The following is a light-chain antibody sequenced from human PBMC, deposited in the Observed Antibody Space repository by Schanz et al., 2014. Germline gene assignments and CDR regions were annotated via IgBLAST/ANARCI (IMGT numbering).Light chain of an antibody. Sequence: QSALTQPASVSGSPGQSITISCTGTSSDVGGYKYVSWYQQHPGKAPKLMIYDVSYRPSGVSNRFSGSKSGNTASLTISGLQAEDEADYYCSSYTTSSTLWVFGGGTKLTVL. CDR2: DVS. CDR3: SSYTTSSTLWV. J-gene: IGLJ3*02. CDR1: SSDVGGYKY. V-gene: IGLV2-14*03.